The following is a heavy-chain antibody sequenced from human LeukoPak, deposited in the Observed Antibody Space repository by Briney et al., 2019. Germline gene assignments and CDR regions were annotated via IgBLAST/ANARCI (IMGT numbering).Heavy chain of an antibody. Sequence: GSLIRSCAASGFTFSNYAMTWVRQAPGKGLEWVSGVSGSGGSAFYADSVKGRFTISRDNSKNTLYLQMNSLRAEDTAVYYCAKDRAGKYCGGDCRGYFDYWGQGTLVTVSS. J-gene: IGHJ4*02. V-gene: IGHV3-23*01. D-gene: IGHD2-21*02. CDR1: GFTFSNYA. CDR3: AKDRAGKYCGGDCRGYFDY. CDR2: VSGSGGSA.